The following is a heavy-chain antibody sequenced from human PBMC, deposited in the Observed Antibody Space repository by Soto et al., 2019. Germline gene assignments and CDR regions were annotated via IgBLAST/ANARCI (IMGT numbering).Heavy chain of an antibody. CDR1: GYTFTSYA. J-gene: IGHJ2*01. CDR3: ARGASSVTTFYFDL. V-gene: IGHV1-3*01. CDR2: INPGNGNT. D-gene: IGHD4-17*01. Sequence: QVQVVQSGAEVKKPGASVKVSCKASGYTFTSYAMHWVRQAPGQSLEWMGWINPGNGNTRYSQKFQGRVTITRDTSASTAYMELSSLRSEDTAVNYCARGASSVTTFYFDLWGRGTLVTVSS.